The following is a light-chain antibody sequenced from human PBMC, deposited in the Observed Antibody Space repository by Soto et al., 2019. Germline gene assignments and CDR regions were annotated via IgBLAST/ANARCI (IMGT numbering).Light chain of an antibody. V-gene: IGLV2-11*01. CDR3: CSYAGSYTYV. CDR2: DVT. Sequence: QSVLTQPRSVSGSPGQSVTISCTGTTSDVGGNNYVSWYQQHPGEAPKLMIYDVTKRPSGVPDRFSGSKSGNTASLTISGLQAEVEADYYCCSYAGSYTYVFGGGTKLTVL. CDR1: TSDVGGNNY. J-gene: IGLJ2*01.